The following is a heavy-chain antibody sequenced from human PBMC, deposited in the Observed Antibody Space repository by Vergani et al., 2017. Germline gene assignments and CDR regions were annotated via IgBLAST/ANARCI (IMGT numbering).Heavy chain of an antibody. J-gene: IGHJ6*02. V-gene: IGHV3-48*04. CDR1: GFTFSSYS. CDR2: ISSSSSTI. D-gene: IGHD6-19*01. Sequence: EVQLVESGGGLVQPGGSLRLSCAASGFTFSSYSMNWVRQAPGKGLEWVSYISSSSSTIYYADSVKGRFTISRDNAKNSLYLQMNSLRAVDTAVYYGASDLPPQWLSPYYYYYGMDVWGQGTTVTVSS. CDR3: ASDLPPQWLSPYYYYYGMDV.